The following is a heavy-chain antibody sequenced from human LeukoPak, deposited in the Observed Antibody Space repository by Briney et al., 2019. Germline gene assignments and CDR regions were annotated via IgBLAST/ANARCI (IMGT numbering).Heavy chain of an antibody. J-gene: IGHJ4*02. Sequence: SETLSLTCTVSGGSISSGSYYWSWIRQPARKGLEWIGRIYTSGSTNYNPSLKSRVTISVDTSKNQFSLKLSSVTAADTAVYYCARHTRFLEWSLFDYWGQGTLVTVSS. CDR3: ARHTRFLEWSLFDY. V-gene: IGHV4-61*02. D-gene: IGHD3-3*01. CDR2: IYTSGST. CDR1: GGSISSGSYY.